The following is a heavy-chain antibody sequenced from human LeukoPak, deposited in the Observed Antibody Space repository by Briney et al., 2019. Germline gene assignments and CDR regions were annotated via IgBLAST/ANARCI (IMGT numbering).Heavy chain of an antibody. Sequence: GGSLRLSCAASGFTFSSYGMHWVRQAPGKGLEWVAIIWYDGSNKYYADSVKGRFTISRDNSKNTLYLQMNSLRAEDTAVYYCARVRSSWELYFDYWGQGTLVTVSS. CDR2: IWYDGSNK. J-gene: IGHJ4*02. V-gene: IGHV3-33*01. CDR3: ARVRSSWELYFDY. CDR1: GFTFSSYG. D-gene: IGHD6-13*01.